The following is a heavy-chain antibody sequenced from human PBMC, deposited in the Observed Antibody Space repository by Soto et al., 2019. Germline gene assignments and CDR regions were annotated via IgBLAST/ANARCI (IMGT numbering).Heavy chain of an antibody. J-gene: IGHJ5*02. Sequence: QVQLQESGPGLVKPSETLSLTCTVSGGSITRGGYYWSWIRQHPGKGLEWIGYIYNSGTTYYNPSLKSRVTISVDTSKNQCSLKLTSVTASDTAVYYCARDPAPWGQGTLVTVSS. V-gene: IGHV4-31*03. CDR3: ARDPAP. CDR1: GGSITRGGYY. CDR2: IYNSGTT.